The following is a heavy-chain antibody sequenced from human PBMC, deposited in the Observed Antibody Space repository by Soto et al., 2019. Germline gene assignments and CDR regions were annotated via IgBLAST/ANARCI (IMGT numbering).Heavy chain of an antibody. V-gene: IGHV3-11*01. CDR3: LRPYFFDY. J-gene: IGHJ4*02. CDR2: ISSDGSNI. Sequence: GGSRTLSCPGAVVTSSSYAMSWVRQAPGKGLEWISHISSDGSNIYYADSVKGRFTISRDNAKNSLFLQMNSLRAEDTAVYYCLRPYFFDYWGQGTLVTVSS. CDR1: VVTSSSYA.